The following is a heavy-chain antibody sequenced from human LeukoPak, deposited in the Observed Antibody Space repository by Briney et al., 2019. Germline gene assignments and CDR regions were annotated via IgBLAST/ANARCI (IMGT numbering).Heavy chain of an antibody. CDR3: ARGGVPYSFDL. J-gene: IGHJ3*01. D-gene: IGHD2-2*01. CDR2: ITNDGSST. V-gene: IGHV3-74*01. CDR1: GFPFSAYW. Sequence: PGGSLRLSCVASGFPFSAYWMHWVRQAPGKGLVWVSRITNDGSSTSYADSVRGRFTISRDSAKNTLYLQMNSLRAEDTAVYNCARGGVPYSFDLWGPGTMVSVSS.